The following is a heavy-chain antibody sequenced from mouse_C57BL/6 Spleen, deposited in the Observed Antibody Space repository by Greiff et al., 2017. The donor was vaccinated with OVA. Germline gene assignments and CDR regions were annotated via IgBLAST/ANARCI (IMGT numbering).Heavy chain of an antibody. J-gene: IGHJ4*01. Sequence: EVKLMESGAELVKPGASVKLSCTASGFNIKDYYMHWVKQRTEQGLEWIGRIDPEDGETKYAPKFQGKATITADTSSNTAYLQLSSLTSEDTAVYYCARGYYYGSSPYAMDYWGQGTSVTVSS. D-gene: IGHD1-1*01. V-gene: IGHV14-2*01. CDR1: GFNIKDYY. CDR3: ARGYYYGSSPYAMDY. CDR2: IDPEDGET.